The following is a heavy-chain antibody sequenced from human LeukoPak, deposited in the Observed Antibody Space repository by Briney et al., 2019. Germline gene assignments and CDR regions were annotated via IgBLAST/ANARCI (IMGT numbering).Heavy chain of an antibody. CDR2: ISSSGSTI. J-gene: IGHJ4*02. Sequence: PGGSLRLPCAASGFTFSDYYMSWIRQAPGKGLEWVSYISSSGSTIYYADSVKGRFTISRDNAKNSLYLQMNSLRAEDTAVYYCARDGELEWELLDYWGQGTLVTVSS. CDR1: GFTFSDYY. V-gene: IGHV3-11*01. CDR3: ARDGELEWELLDY. D-gene: IGHD1-26*01.